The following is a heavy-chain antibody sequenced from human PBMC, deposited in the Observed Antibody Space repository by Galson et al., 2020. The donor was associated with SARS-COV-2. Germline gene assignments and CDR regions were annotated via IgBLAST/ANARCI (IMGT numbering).Heavy chain of an antibody. D-gene: IGHD2-8*01. CDR2: LSADTGKT. Sequence: AQVKVSCQASGYTSNTNGISWVRQAPGQGLERLGRLSADTGKTNYAQKHLDRVTMTRDTSTGTAYLELGGLMSDDTAVYFCARDVNHGLDSWGRGTLVTVSS. V-gene: IGHV1-18*01. CDR1: GYTSNTNG. CDR3: ARDVNHGLDS. J-gene: IGHJ4*02.